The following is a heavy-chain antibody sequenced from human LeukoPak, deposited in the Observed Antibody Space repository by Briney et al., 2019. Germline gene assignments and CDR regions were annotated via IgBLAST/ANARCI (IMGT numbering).Heavy chain of an antibody. CDR2: LFYSGKT. V-gene: IGHV4-59*08. J-gene: IGHJ4*02. CDR3: ARGSSPFDY. CDR1: AGSISSYY. Sequence: SETLSLACTVSAGSISSYYWSWIRQPPGKGLEWDGSLFYSGKTNYNTSLKGRVTISLDTSKNQVSLKLRSVTAADTDVYYCARGSSPFDYWGQGTLVTVSS.